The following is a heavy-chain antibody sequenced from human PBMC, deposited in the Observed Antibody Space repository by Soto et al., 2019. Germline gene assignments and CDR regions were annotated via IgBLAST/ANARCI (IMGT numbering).Heavy chain of an antibody. J-gene: IGHJ2*01. CDR1: GFSFSQTA. CDR2: IWYDGSEQ. CDR3: AKDWGTTGDGLLKGFLDV. V-gene: IGHV3-33*06. Sequence: QVQLVESGGGVAQPGRSLRLSCTASGFSFSQTAIHWVRQTPDKGLEWVAIIWYDGSEQYYADSVKGRFTISRDNSKKSVHLQMNSLRGDDTSVYYWAKDWGTTGDGLLKGFLDVWGRGTQVNVSS. D-gene: IGHD7-27*01.